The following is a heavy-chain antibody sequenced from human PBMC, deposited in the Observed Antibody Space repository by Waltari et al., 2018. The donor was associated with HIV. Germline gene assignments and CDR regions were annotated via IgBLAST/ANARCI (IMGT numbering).Heavy chain of an antibody. J-gene: IGHJ4*02. CDR1: GYTFTGYY. CDR3: AREGSSSWYGSVDY. Sequence: QVQLVQSGAEVKKPGASVKVSCKASGYTFTGYYMHWVRQAPGQGLEWMGWINPNSGGTNYAQKVQGRVTMTRDTSISTAYMELSRLRSDDTAVYYCAREGSSSWYGSVDYWGQGTLVTVSS. CDR2: INPNSGGT. D-gene: IGHD6-13*01. V-gene: IGHV1-2*02.